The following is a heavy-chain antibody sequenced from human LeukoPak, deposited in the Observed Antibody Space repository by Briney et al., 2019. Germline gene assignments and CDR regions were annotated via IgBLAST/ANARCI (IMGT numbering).Heavy chain of an antibody. J-gene: IGHJ4*02. Sequence: SETLSLTCTVSGGSISSGDCYWSWIRQPPGKGLEWIGYIYYSGSTYYNPSLKSRVTTSVDTSKNQFSLKLSSVTAADTAVYYCARGGWYLLWGQGTLVTVSS. CDR2: IYYSGST. CDR3: ARGGWYLL. D-gene: IGHD6-19*01. V-gene: IGHV4-30-4*08. CDR1: GGSISSGDCY.